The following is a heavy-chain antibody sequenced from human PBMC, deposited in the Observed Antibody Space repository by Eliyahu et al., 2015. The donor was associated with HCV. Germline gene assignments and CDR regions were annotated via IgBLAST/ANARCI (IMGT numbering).Heavy chain of an antibody. Sequence: EVQLLESGGGLVQPGGSLRLSCAASGFTFSSYAMXWVRQAPGKGLEGVSAISGSGGSTYYADSVKGRFTISRDNSKNTLYLQMNSLRAEDTAVYYCAKDQRVVPAEGNVPDTQAFDIWGQGTMVTVSS. J-gene: IGHJ3*02. CDR3: AKDQRVVPAEGNVPDTQAFDI. V-gene: IGHV3-23*01. D-gene: IGHD2-2*01. CDR2: ISGSGGST. CDR1: GFTFSSYA.